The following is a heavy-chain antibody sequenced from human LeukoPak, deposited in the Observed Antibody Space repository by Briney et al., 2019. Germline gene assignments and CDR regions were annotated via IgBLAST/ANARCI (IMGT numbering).Heavy chain of an antibody. Sequence: GGSLRLSCAASGFTFSSYGMHWVHQAPGKGLEWVAVISCDGSNKYYADSVKGRFTISRDNSKNTLYLQMNSLRAEDTAVYYCAKSGNYDILTGYQAGWFDPWGLGTLVTVSS. CDR3: AKSGNYDILTGYQAGWFDP. CDR1: GFTFSSYG. J-gene: IGHJ5*02. CDR2: ISCDGSNK. D-gene: IGHD3-9*01. V-gene: IGHV3-30*18.